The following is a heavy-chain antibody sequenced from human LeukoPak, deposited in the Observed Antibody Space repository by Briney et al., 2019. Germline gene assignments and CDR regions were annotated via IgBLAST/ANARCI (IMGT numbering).Heavy chain of an antibody. V-gene: IGHV3-49*04. CDR3: TRDEKQSFVDTTAPWILFVY. CDR1: GFTLGVYA. D-gene: IGHD1-14*01. CDR2: IRSDAYGGSP. Sequence: GGSLRLFCTGSGFTLGVYALSWVRQAPGKGLEWIGSIRSDAYGGSPQYAASVTGRFTISRDDSHTSAYLRMNSLQTDDTAVYYCTRDEKQSFVDTTAPWILFVYWGQGTLVTVSS. J-gene: IGHJ4*02.